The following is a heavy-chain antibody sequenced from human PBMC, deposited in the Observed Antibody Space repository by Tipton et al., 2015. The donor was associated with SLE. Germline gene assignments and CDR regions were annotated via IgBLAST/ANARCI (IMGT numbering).Heavy chain of an antibody. Sequence: SLRLSCAASGFTFSSYGMHWVRQAPGKGLEWVSYIRGSGSTIYYADSVRGRFTISRDNAKNSLYLQMNSLRAEDTAVYYCARESSSAYYYYYFMDVWGEGTTVTVSS. CDR3: ARESSSAYYYYYFMDV. J-gene: IGHJ6*03. D-gene: IGHD6-6*01. CDR1: GFTFSSYG. CDR2: IRGSGSTI. V-gene: IGHV3-48*03.